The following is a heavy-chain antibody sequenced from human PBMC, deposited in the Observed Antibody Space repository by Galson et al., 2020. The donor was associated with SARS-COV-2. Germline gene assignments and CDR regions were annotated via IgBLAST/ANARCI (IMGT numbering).Heavy chain of an antibody. Sequence: SETLSLTCTVSGGSISSYYWSWIRKPPGKGLEWIGYIYYSGSTNYNPSLKSPVTISVDTSKNQFSLKLSSVTAADTTVYYCARLGYCSSTSCPPPGAFDIGGQGTMVTVCS. D-gene: IGHD2-2*01. V-gene: IGHV4-59*08. CDR3: ARLGYCSSTSCPPPGAFDI. CDR2: IYYSGST. CDR1: GGSISSYY. J-gene: IGHJ3*02.